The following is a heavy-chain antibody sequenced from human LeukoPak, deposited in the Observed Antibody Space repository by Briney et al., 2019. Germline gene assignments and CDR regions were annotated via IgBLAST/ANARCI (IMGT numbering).Heavy chain of an antibody. CDR1: GGTFSSYA. Sequence: HGASVNVSCRASGGTFSSYAISWVRQAPGQGLEWMGRIIPILGIANYAQKFQGRVTITADKSTSTAYMELSSLRSEDTAVYYCARQADCGGDCYSDYWGQGTLVTVSS. V-gene: IGHV1-69*04. CDR3: ARQADCGGDCYSDY. J-gene: IGHJ4*02. D-gene: IGHD2-21*02. CDR2: IIPILGIA.